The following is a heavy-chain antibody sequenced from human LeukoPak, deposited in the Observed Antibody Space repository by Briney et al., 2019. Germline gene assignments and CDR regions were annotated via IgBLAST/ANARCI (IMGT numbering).Heavy chain of an antibody. J-gene: IGHJ6*02. Sequence: GRSLRLSCAASGFTFDDYAMHWVRQAPGKGLEWVSGISWNSGSIGYADSVKGRFTISRDNAKNSLYLQMNSLRAEDTALYYCAKEIERYYDILTGYYTVGGMDVWGQGTTVTVSS. CDR3: AKEIERYYDILTGYYTVGGMDV. CDR1: GFTFDDYA. V-gene: IGHV3-9*01. CDR2: ISWNSGSI. D-gene: IGHD3-9*01.